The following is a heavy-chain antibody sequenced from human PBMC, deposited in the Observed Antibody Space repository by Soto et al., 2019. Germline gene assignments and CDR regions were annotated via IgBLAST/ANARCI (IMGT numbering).Heavy chain of an antibody. J-gene: IGHJ6*02. CDR2: IYYSGST. CDR3: ARETYNDYYHYVVAV. D-gene: IGHD1-1*01. Sequence: PSETLSLTCTVSGGSISSYYWSWIRQPPGKGLEWIGYIYYSGSTNYSPSLKSRATISVDTSKNQFSLNLTSVTTADTAVYYCARETYNDYYHYVVAVWGQGTPVTVSS. CDR1: GGSISSYY. V-gene: IGHV4-59*01.